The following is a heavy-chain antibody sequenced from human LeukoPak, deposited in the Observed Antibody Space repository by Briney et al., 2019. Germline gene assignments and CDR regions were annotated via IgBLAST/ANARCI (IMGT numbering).Heavy chain of an antibody. CDR2: INPNSGGT. Sequence: ASVKVSCKASGYTFTGYYMHWVRQAPGQGLEWMGWINPNSGGTNHAQKFQGRVTMTRDTSISTAYMELSRLRSDDTAVYYCTIGGGDQPDFDIWGQGTMVTVSS. CDR1: GYTFTGYY. D-gene: IGHD2-21*02. CDR3: TIGGGDQPDFDI. V-gene: IGHV1-2*02. J-gene: IGHJ3*02.